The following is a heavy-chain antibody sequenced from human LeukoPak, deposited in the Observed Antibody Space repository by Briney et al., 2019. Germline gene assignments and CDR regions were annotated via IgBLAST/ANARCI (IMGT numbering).Heavy chain of an antibody. CDR3: ARQKGPMRCSSTSCYDAFDI. CDR2: NYPGDSDT. D-gene: IGHD2-2*01. V-gene: IGHV5-51*01. CDR1: GYSFTSYW. J-gene: IGHJ3*02. Sequence: GESLKISCKGSGYSFTSYWIGWVRQMPGKGLEWMGINYPGDSDTRYSPSFQGQVTISADKSISTAYLQWSSLKASDTAMYYCARQKGPMRCSSTSCYDAFDIWGQGTMVTVSS.